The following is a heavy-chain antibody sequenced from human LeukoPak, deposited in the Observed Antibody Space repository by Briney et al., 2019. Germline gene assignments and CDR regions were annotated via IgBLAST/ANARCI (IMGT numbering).Heavy chain of an antibody. CDR2: IRYDGTNK. D-gene: IGHD6-13*01. CDR3: AKAYHRGTAAAGTLSAEYFQH. CDR1: GFTFSSYG. Sequence: GGSLRLSCAASGFTFSSYGMHWVRQAPGKGLEWVAFIRYDGTNKYYADSVKGRFTISRDNSKNTLYLQMNSLRAEDTAVYYCAKAYHRGTAAAGTLSAEYFQHWGQGTLVTVSS. V-gene: IGHV3-30*02. J-gene: IGHJ1*01.